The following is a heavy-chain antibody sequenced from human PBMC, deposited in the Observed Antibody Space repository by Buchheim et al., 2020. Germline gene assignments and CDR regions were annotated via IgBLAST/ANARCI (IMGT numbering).Heavy chain of an antibody. CDR1: GFTFSSYA. V-gene: IGHV3-23*01. CDR3: AKWAYSSSRYPGWFDP. D-gene: IGHD6-6*01. Sequence: EVQLLESGGGLVQPGGSLRLSCAASGFTFSSYAMSWVRQAPGKGLEWVSLISGSGDNTYYADSVKGRFTVSRDNSKNTLYLQMNSLRAEDTAVFYCAKWAYSSSRYPGWFDPWGQGTL. CDR2: ISGSGDNT. J-gene: IGHJ5*02.